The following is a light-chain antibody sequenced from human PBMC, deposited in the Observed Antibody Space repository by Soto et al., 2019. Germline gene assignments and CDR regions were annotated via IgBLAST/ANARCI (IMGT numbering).Light chain of an antibody. CDR2: GNS. CDR3: QSYDSSLSGVV. Sequence: QSVLTQPPSVSGAPGQRVTISCNGSISNIGSGYDVHWYQQLPGTAPKLLIYGNSNRPSGVPDRFSGSKSGTSASLAITGRQAEDEADYYCQSYDSSLSGVVFGGGTKVTVL. J-gene: IGLJ2*01. V-gene: IGLV1-40*01. CDR1: ISNIGSGYD.